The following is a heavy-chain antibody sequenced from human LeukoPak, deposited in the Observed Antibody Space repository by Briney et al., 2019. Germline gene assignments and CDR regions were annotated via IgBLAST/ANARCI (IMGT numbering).Heavy chain of an antibody. CDR3: AKDLGDDDLWCFDL. CDR1: GFTFSSYG. J-gene: IGHJ2*01. Sequence: GGSLRLSCAASGFTFSSYGMHWVRQAPGKGLEWMAVISFDGSNKYYTDSVKGRFTISRDNSKNTLYLQMNSLRAEDTAVYYCAKDLGDDDLWCFDLWGRGTLVTVSS. V-gene: IGHV3-30*18. CDR2: ISFDGSNK. D-gene: IGHD3-16*01.